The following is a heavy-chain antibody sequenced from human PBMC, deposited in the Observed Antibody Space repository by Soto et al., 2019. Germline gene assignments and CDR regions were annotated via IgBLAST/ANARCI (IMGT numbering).Heavy chain of an antibody. CDR2: IRAESGNT. CDR3: ARDRSNSDY. Sequence: QVQLMQSGAEVKKPGASVKVSCKASGYTFTSSAISWVRQAPGQGLEWMGWIRAESGNTDYAEKFQGRVTMTTDASTSTAYMELRSLRPDDTAVYYCARDRSNSDYWGQGTLVTVSS. D-gene: IGHD2-2*01. V-gene: IGHV1-18*01. J-gene: IGHJ4*02. CDR1: GYTFTSSA.